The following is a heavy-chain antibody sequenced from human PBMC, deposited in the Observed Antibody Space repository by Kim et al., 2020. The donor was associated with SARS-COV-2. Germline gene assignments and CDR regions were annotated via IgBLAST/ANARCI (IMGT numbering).Heavy chain of an antibody. CDR2: IKEDGSAQ. J-gene: IGHJ3*02. Sequence: GGSLRLSCAVSGFIFAANWMTWVRQAPGKGLEWVANIKEDGSAQYYVNSVKGRFNISRDNAKNLLFLQMNNLRAEDTALYYCTRPARESDGAFDIWGQGTVVIVSS. D-gene: IGHD3-10*01. CDR1: GFIFAANW. V-gene: IGHV3-7*01. CDR3: TRPARESDGAFDI.